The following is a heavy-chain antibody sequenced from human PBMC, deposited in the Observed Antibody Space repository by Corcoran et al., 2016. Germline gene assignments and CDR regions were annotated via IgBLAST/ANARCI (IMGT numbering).Heavy chain of an antibody. CDR1: GFTFSSYG. J-gene: IGHJ4*02. D-gene: IGHD3-3*01. CDR2: ISFDGSNK. Sequence: QVQLVESGGGVVQPGRSLRLSCAASGFTFSSYGMYWVRQAPGKGLEWVTVISFDGSNKYYADSVKGRFTISRDNSKNTLYLQMNSLRAEDTAVYYCAKDGGQKFWRGYSAPDYWGQGTLVTVSS. CDR3: AKDGGQKFWRGYSAPDY. V-gene: IGHV3-30*18.